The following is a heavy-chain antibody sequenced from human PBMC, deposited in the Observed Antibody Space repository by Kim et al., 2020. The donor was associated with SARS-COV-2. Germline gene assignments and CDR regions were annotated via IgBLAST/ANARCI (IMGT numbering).Heavy chain of an antibody. CDR1: GFTFSSYG. D-gene: IGHD3-22*01. CDR3: ARDLFSPGDSSGYYLIYYYGMDV. CDR2: IWYDGSNK. J-gene: IGHJ6*02. V-gene: IGHV3-33*01. Sequence: GGSLRLSCAASGFTFSSYGMHWVRQAPGKGLEWVAVIWYDGSNKYYADSVKGRFTISRDNSKNTLYLQMNSLRAEDTAVYYCARDLFSPGDSSGYYLIYYYGMDVWGQGTTVTVSS.